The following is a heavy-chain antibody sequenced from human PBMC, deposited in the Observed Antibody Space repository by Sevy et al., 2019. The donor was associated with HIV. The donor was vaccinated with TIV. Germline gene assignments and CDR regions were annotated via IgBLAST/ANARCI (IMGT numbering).Heavy chain of an antibody. CDR2: ISSSSSTI. Sequence: GSLRLSCAASGFTFSSYSMNWVRQAPGKGLEWVSYISSSSSTIYYADSVKGRFTISRDNAKNSLYLQMNSLRAEDTAVYYCARLSSGWYEGLFDYWGQGTLVTVSS. V-gene: IGHV3-48*01. J-gene: IGHJ4*02. CDR3: ARLSSGWYEGLFDY. CDR1: GFTFSSYS. D-gene: IGHD6-19*01.